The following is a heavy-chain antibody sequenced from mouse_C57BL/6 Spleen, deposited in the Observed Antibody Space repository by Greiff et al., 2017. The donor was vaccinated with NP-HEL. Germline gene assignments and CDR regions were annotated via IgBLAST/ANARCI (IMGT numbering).Heavy chain of an antibody. V-gene: IGHV1-55*01. J-gene: IGHJ2*01. D-gene: IGHD1-1*01. Sequence: VQLQQPGAELVKPGASVKMSCKASGYTFTSYWITWVKQRPGQGLEWIGDIYPGSGSTNYNEKFKSKATLTVDTSSSTAYMQLSSLTSEDSAVYYCARAYYGSRRDFDYWGQGTTLTVSS. CDR3: ARAYYGSRRDFDY. CDR1: GYTFTSYW. CDR2: IYPGSGST.